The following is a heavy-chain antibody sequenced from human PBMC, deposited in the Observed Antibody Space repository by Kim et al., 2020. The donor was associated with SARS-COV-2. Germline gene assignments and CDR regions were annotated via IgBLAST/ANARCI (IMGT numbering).Heavy chain of an antibody. CDR3: ASEVSSGWPGGYYFDY. D-gene: IGHD6-19*01. Sequence: GGXLRLSCAAPGFTFSSYWMSWVRQAPGKGLEWVANIKQDGSAKYYVDSVKGRFTISRDNSKYSLYLQVNSLRAEDMAVYYCASEVSSGWPGGYYFDYWGQVTLVTVSS. V-gene: IGHV3-7*03. CDR1: GFTFSSYW. J-gene: IGHJ4*02. CDR2: IKQDGSAK.